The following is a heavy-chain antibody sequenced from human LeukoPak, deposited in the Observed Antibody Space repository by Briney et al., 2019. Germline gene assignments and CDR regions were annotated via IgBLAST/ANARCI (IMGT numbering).Heavy chain of an antibody. V-gene: IGHV1-2*02. D-gene: IGHD1-7*01. J-gene: IGHJ6*03. Sequence: ASVKVSCKASGYTFTGYYMHWVRQAPGQGLEWMGWINPNSGGTNYAQKFQGRVTMTRDTSISTAYMELSRLRSDDTAVYYCARDWNYVDYYYYYYVDVWGKGTTVTVSS. CDR3: ARDWNYVDYYYYYYVDV. CDR1: GYTFTGYY. CDR2: INPNSGGT.